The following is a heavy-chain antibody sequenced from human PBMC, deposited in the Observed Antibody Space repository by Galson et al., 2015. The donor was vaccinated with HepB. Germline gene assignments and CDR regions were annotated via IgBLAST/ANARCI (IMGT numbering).Heavy chain of an antibody. CDR2: IYYSGST. CDR3: ARDGGYCSGGSCHSYGMDV. V-gene: IGHV4-59*01. J-gene: IGHJ6*02. CDR1: GGSISSYY. D-gene: IGHD2-15*01. Sequence: TLSLTCTVSGGSISSYYWSWIRQPPGKGLEWIGYIYYSGSTNYNPSLKSRVTISVDTSKNQFSLKLSSVTAADTAVYYCARDGGYCSGGSCHSYGMDVWGQGTTVTVSS.